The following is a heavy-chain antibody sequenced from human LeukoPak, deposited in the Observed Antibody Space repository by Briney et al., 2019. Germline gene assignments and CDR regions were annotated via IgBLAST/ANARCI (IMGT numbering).Heavy chain of an antibody. CDR1: GSTFSSYS. CDR2: IGSSSSTI. J-gene: IGHJ4*02. CDR3: AREYCSGGGCYSGY. V-gene: IGHV3-48*02. Sequence: GGSLRLSCAASGSTFSSYSMNWVRQAPGKGLEWVSYIGSSSSTIYYADYVKGRVTISRDNAKNSVYLQMNNLRDEDTAVYYCAREYCSGGGCYSGYWGQGTLVTVSS. D-gene: IGHD2-15*01.